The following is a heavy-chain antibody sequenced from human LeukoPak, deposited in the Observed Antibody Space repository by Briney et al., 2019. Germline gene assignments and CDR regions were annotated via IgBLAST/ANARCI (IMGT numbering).Heavy chain of an antibody. CDR1: GFTVDDYG. V-gene: IGHV3-20*01. Sequence: GGSLRLSCVASGFTVDDYGMSWVRQAPGKGLEWVSDINRNTGDTRYADSVKGRFTISRDNGKNSLYLQMNSLRAEDTALYHCARDRPYTNYGSNGMDVWGQGTTVTVSS. J-gene: IGHJ6*02. CDR2: INRNTGDT. CDR3: ARDRPYTNYGSNGMDV. D-gene: IGHD4-11*01.